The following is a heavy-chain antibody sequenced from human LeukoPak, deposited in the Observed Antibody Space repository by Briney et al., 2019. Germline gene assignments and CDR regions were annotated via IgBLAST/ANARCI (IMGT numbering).Heavy chain of an antibody. D-gene: IGHD5-18*01. Sequence: SVKVSCKASGGTFSSYAISWVRQAPGQGLEWMGGIIPIFGTANYAQKFQGRVTITTDESTSTAYMELSSLRSEDTAVYYCARAEYSYGPYYYYMDVWGKGTTVTVSS. CDR3: ARAEYSYGPYYYYMDV. CDR2: IIPIFGTA. V-gene: IGHV1-69*05. J-gene: IGHJ6*03. CDR1: GGTFSSYA.